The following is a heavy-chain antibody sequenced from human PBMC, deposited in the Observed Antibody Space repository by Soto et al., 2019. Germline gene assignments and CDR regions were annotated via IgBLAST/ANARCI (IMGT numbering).Heavy chain of an antibody. CDR3: ARDLGNWNDSSY. D-gene: IGHD1-20*01. CDR2: ISSSSSYI. J-gene: IGHJ4*02. V-gene: IGHV3-21*01. Sequence: GGSLRLSCAASGFTFSSYSMNWVRQAPGKGLEWVSSISSSSSYIYYADSVKGRFTISRDNAKNSLYLQMNSLRAEDTAVYYCARDLGNWNDSSYWGQGTLVTVS. CDR1: GFTFSSYS.